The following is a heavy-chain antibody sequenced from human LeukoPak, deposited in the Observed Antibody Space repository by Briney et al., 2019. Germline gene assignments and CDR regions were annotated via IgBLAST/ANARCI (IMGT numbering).Heavy chain of an antibody. CDR2: INPSGGST. CDR3: AVLRGYGSGSYSGLFDY. V-gene: IGHV1-46*01. D-gene: IGHD3-10*01. J-gene: IGHJ4*02. Sequence: ASVKVSCKASGYTFTSYYMHWVRQAPGQGLEWMGIINPSGGSTSYAQKFQGRVTMTRDTSTSTVYMELSSLRSDDTAVYYCAVLRGYGSGSYSGLFDYWGQGTLVTVSS. CDR1: GYTFTSYY.